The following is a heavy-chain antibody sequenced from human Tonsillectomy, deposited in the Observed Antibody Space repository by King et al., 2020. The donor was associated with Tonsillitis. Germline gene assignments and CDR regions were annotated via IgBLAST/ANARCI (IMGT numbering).Heavy chain of an antibody. J-gene: IGHJ4*02. CDR2: IRYNGKNI. CDR3: ATEGDDYNSTGYPYYFDS. V-gene: IGHV3-30*02. Sequence: VQLVESGGGVVQPGGSLRLSCEASGFIFSNYDMDWVRHTPGKGLEWVAFIRYNGKNIYYGDSVKGRFTISRDNSQNTLYLQMNSLRPEDTAVYYCATEGDDYNSTGYPYYFDSWGQGTLVTVSS. D-gene: IGHD3-22*01. CDR1: GFIFSNYD.